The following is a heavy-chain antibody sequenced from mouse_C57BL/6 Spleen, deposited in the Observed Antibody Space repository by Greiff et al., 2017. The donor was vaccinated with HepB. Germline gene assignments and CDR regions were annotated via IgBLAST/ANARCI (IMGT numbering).Heavy chain of an antibody. CDR3: TLYYYGSRAAY. Sequence: SGAELVRPGASVKLSCTASGFNIKDDYMHWVKQRPEQGLEWIGWIDPENGDTEYASKFQGKATITADTSSNTAYLQLSSLTSEDTAVYCCTLYYYGSRAAYWGQGTLVTVSA. V-gene: IGHV14-4*01. D-gene: IGHD1-1*01. CDR1: GFNIKDDY. J-gene: IGHJ3*01. CDR2: IDPENGDT.